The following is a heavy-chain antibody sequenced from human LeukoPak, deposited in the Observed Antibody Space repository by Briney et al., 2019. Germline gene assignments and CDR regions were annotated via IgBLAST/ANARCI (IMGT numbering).Heavy chain of an antibody. CDR1: GGTFSSYA. J-gene: IGHJ4*02. CDR2: IIPILGIA. Sequence: GASVKVSCKASGGTFSSYAISWVRQAPGQGLEWMGRIIPILGIANYAQKFQGRVTITADKSTSTAYMGLSSLRSEDTAVYYCARDPPRFTGTPAGEIDYWGQGTLVTVSS. V-gene: IGHV1-69*04. D-gene: IGHD1-1*01. CDR3: ARDPPRFTGTPAGEIDY.